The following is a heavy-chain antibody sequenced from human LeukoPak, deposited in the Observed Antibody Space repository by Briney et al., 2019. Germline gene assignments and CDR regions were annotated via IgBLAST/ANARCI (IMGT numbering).Heavy chain of an antibody. D-gene: IGHD3-22*01. J-gene: IGHJ4*02. CDR2: IIPIFGTA. V-gene: IGHV1-69*13. CDR3: ARATYDSSGYYVPLFDY. CDR1: GGTFSSYA. Sequence: ASVKVSCKASGGTFSSYAISWVRQAPGQGLEWMGGIIPIFGTANYAQKFQGRVTITADESTGTAYMELSSLRSEDTAVYYCARATYDSSGYYVPLFDYWGQGTLVTVSS.